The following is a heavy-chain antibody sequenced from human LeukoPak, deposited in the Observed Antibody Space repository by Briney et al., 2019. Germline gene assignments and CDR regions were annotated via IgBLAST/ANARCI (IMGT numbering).Heavy chain of an antibody. CDR3: ARDGPHYCSGGSCYSDY. Sequence: ASVKVSCKASGYTFTSYGISWVRQAPGQGLEWMGWISAYNGNTNYAQKLQGRVTMTTDTSTSTAYMELRSLGSDDTAVYYCARDGPHYCSGGSCYSDYWGQGTLVTVSS. V-gene: IGHV1-18*04. CDR2: ISAYNGNT. CDR1: GYTFTSYG. J-gene: IGHJ4*02. D-gene: IGHD2-15*01.